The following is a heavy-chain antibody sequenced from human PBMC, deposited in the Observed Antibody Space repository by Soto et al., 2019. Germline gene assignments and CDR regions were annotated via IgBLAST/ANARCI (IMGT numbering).Heavy chain of an antibody. CDR3: ARGNRGYSGYDFYYFDY. V-gene: IGHV1-69*02. D-gene: IGHD5-12*01. Sequence: QVQLVQSGAEVKKPGSSVKVSCKASGGTFSSYTISWVRQAPGQGLEWMGRIIPILGIANYAQKFQGRVTITADKAPSTAYMGLGSLRSDDTAVYYCARGNRGYSGYDFYYFDYWGQGTLVTVSS. CDR1: GGTFSSYT. J-gene: IGHJ4*02. CDR2: IIPILGIA.